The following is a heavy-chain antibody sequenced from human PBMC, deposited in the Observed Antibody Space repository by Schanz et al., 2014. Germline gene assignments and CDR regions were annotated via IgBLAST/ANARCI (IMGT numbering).Heavy chain of an antibody. CDR1: GFTFTNYA. Sequence: VQLVESGGGLVKPGGSLRLSCSASGFTFTNYAMTWVRQAPGKGLEWVSGISGSGGSTYDADSVKGRFTISRDNSKNTLYLQMNSLRAEDTAVYYCAKDHAGSDILTALGNWGQGTLVTVSS. V-gene: IGHV3-23*04. CDR3: AKDHAGSDILTALGN. CDR2: ISGSGGST. J-gene: IGHJ4*02. D-gene: IGHD3-9*01.